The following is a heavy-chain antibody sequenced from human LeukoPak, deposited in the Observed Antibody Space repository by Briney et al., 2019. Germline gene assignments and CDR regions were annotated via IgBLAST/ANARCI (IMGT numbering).Heavy chain of an antibody. Sequence: GGSLRLSCAASGFTFSSYGMHWVRQAPGKGLEWVAFIRYDGSNKYYADSVKGRFTISGGNSKNTLYLQMNSLRAEDTAVYYCAALLLLYFDYWGQGTLVTVSS. J-gene: IGHJ4*02. V-gene: IGHV3-30*02. D-gene: IGHD2-15*01. CDR1: GFTFSSYG. CDR3: AALLLLYFDY. CDR2: IRYDGSNK.